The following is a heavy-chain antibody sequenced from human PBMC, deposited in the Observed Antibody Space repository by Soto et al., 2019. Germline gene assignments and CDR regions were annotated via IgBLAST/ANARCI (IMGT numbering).Heavy chain of an antibody. V-gene: IGHV5-10-1*01. Sequence: GLEWMGRIDPSDSYTNYSPSFQGHVTISADKSISTAYLQWSSLKASDTAMYYCARRLGRRAATLLNYYYGMDVWGQGTTVTVSS. J-gene: IGHJ6*02. D-gene: IGHD2-15*01. CDR3: ARRLGRRAATLLNYYYGMDV. CDR2: IDPSDSYT.